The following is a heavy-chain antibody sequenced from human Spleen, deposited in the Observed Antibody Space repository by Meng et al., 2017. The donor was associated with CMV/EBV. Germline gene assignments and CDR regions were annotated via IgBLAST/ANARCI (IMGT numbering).Heavy chain of an antibody. J-gene: IGHJ4*02. Sequence: GSLRLSCTVSGGSVSSGSYYWSWIRQPPGKGLEWIGYIYYSGSTNYNPSLKSRVTISVDTSKNQFSLKLSSVTAADTAVYYCARAPGYYFDYWGQGTLVTVSS. V-gene: IGHV4-61*01. CDR2: IYYSGST. CDR1: GGSVSSGSYY. CDR3: ARAPGYYFDY.